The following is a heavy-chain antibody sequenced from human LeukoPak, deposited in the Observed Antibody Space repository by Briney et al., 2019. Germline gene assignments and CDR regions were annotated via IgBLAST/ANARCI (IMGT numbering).Heavy chain of an antibody. Sequence: ASVKVSCKASGYTFTGYYMHWVRQAPGQGLEWMGWINPNSGGTNYAQKFQGRVTMTRNTSISTAYMELSSLRSEDTAVYYCAAVPMAGTMPLSSDFDYWGQGTLVTVSS. CDR1: GYTFTGYY. CDR3: AAVPMAGTMPLSSDFDY. V-gene: IGHV1-2*02. J-gene: IGHJ4*02. D-gene: IGHD6-19*01. CDR2: INPNSGGT.